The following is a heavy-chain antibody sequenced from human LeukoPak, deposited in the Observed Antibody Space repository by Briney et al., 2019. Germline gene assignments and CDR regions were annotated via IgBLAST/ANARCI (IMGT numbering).Heavy chain of an antibody. V-gene: IGHV3-74*01. CDR3: ARDNDLLRYFDWPLDY. Sequence: GGSLRLSCAASGFTFSSYWMHWVRQAPGKGLVWVSRINSDGSSTSYADSVKGRFTISRDNAKNTLYLQINSLRAEDTAVYYCARDNDLLRYFDWPLDYWGQGTLVTVSS. J-gene: IGHJ4*02. CDR1: GFTFSSYW. CDR2: INSDGSST. D-gene: IGHD3-9*01.